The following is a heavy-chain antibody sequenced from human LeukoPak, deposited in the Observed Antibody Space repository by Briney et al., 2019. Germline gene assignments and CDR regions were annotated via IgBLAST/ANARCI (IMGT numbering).Heavy chain of an antibody. CDR1: GFIFSSYE. D-gene: IGHD1-26*01. V-gene: IGHV3-48*03. J-gene: IGHJ4*02. Sequence: GGSLRLSCAASGFIFSSYEMNWGRQAPGKGLEWVSFISGSDNTIYYTDSVKGRFTISRDNAKNSLFLQMNSLRDEDTAVYYCTRGSPTNGGSYWALFDYWGQGAQVTVSS. CDR2: ISGSDNTI. CDR3: TRGSPTNGGSYWALFDY.